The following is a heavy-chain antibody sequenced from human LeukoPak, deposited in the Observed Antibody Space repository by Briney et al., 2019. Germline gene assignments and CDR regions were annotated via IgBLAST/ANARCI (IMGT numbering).Heavy chain of an antibody. V-gene: IGHV3-43*02. D-gene: IGHD6-13*01. CDR3: AKSGLVDHGIFAGRGSPYYYYYLDV. Sequence: GGSLRLSCTASGFTFNDFVMQWVRQVPGKSLEWVALISEDGGTTDYPSSVEGRFTIYWENTQKSLLLDVINLGTEDTALYHCAKSGLVDHGIFAGRGSPYYYYYLDVWGKGTTVIVSS. CDR2: ISEDGGTT. J-gene: IGHJ6*03. CDR1: GFTFNDFV.